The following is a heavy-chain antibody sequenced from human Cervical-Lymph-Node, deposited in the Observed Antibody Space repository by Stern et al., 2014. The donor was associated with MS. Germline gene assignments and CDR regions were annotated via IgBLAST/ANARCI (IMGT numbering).Heavy chain of an antibody. D-gene: IGHD2-15*01. Sequence: EAQLVQSGADVKKPGESLKISCKGSGYNFNNYWIAWVRQMPGKGLEWMGIIYPGDSDTTYSPSFQGQVTISADKSISTAFLQWSSLKASDTAMYYCARIRGHFGYDAFDIWGQGTMVTVSS. J-gene: IGHJ3*02. CDR2: IYPGDSDT. V-gene: IGHV5-51*01. CDR1: GYNFNNYW. CDR3: ARIRGHFGYDAFDI.